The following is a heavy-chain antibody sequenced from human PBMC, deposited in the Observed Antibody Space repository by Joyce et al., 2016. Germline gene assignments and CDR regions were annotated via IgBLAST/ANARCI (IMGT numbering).Heavy chain of an antibody. Sequence: EVQLVASGGALVQPGGSRRLSCSASGLTLSNYWMNWVRQAPGKGLEWVAIIRQDGSDRYYSDSVRGRFTISRDNVKNSVHLQMNSLRDDDTAIYYCVGGRGWLFDFWGQGTLVTVSS. CDR3: VGGRGWLFDF. J-gene: IGHJ4*02. CDR2: IRQDGSDR. D-gene: IGHD6-19*01. CDR1: GLTLSNYW. V-gene: IGHV3-7*01.